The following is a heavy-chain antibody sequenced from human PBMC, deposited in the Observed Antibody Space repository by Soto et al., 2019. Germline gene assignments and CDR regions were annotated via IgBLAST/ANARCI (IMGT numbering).Heavy chain of an antibody. CDR3: ARDRPLLAEAGYYYYYGMDV. CDR2: IYYSGST. V-gene: IGHV4-59*01. Sequence: QVQLQESGPGLVKPSETLSLTCTVSGGSISSYYWSWIRQPPGKGLEWIGYIYYSGSTNYNPSLKSRVTISVDTSKNQFSLKLSSVTAADTAVYYCARDRPLLAEAGYYYYYGMDVWGQGTTVTVSS. J-gene: IGHJ6*02. CDR1: GGSISSYY. D-gene: IGHD6-13*01.